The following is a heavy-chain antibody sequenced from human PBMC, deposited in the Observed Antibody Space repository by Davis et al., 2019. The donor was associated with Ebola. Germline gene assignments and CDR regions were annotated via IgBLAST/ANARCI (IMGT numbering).Heavy chain of an antibody. J-gene: IGHJ4*02. CDR3: ARGHNYAHEY. CDR1: VYTFTDYN. D-gene: IGHD4-11*01. Sequence: ASVKVSCKASVYTFTDYNIHWMRQAPRQGLEWLGRVILKSGATNYAQKFQGRVTMTRDTSISTVYMELSSLRYDDTADYYCARGHNYAHEYWGQGTLVTVSS. V-gene: IGHV1-2*06. CDR2: VILKSGAT.